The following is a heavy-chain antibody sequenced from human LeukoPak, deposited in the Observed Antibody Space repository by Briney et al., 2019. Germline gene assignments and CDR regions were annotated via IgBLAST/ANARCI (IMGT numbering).Heavy chain of an antibody. J-gene: IGHJ4*02. CDR1: GFTVSSNY. CDR3: ASHCSSTSCYSAPYSFDY. D-gene: IGHD2-2*01. Sequence: GGSLRLSCAASGFTVSSNYMSWVRQAPGKGLEWVSVIYSGGSTYYADSVKGRFTISRDNSNNTLYLQMNSLRAEDTAVYYCASHCSSTSCYSAPYSFDYWGQGTLVTVSS. V-gene: IGHV3-53*01. CDR2: IYSGGST.